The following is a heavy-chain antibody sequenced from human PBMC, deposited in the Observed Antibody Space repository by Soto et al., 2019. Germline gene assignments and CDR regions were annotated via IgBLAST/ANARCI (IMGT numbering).Heavy chain of an antibody. CDR2: IIPIFGTA. Sequence: SVKVSCKASGGTFSSYAISWVRQAPGQGLEWMGGIIPIFGTANYAQKFQGRVTITADESTSTAYMELSSLRSEDTAVYYCARLGRRDSGSSHYHYYGMDVWGQGTTVTVSS. CDR3: ARLGRRDSGSSHYHYYGMDV. V-gene: IGHV1-69*13. D-gene: IGHD1-26*01. CDR1: GGTFSSYA. J-gene: IGHJ6*02.